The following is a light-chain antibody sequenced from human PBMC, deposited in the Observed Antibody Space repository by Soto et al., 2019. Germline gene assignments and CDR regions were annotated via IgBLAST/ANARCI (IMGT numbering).Light chain of an antibody. CDR2: GAS. J-gene: IGKJ1*01. CDR1: QSVSSN. CDR3: QQYKNWPT. Sequence: EIVMTQSPATLSVSPGERATLSCRASQSVSSNLAWYQQKLGQAPRLLIYGASTRATGIPARLSGSGSGTEFTLTNSSLQSEDFAVYYCQQYKNWPTFGQGTKVEIK. V-gene: IGKV3-15*01.